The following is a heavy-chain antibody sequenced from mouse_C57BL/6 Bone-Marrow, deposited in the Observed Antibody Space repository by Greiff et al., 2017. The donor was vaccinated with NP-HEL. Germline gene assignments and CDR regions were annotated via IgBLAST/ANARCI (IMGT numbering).Heavy chain of an antibody. CDR2: IYPGGGYT. V-gene: IGHV1-63*01. Sequence: QVQLQQSGAELVRPGTSVKMSCKASGYTFTNYWIGWAKQRPGHGLEWIGDIYPGGGYTNYNEKFKGKATLTADKSSSTAYMQFRSLTSEDSAIYYCARGYGSSYASFAYWGQGTLVTVSA. D-gene: IGHD1-1*01. J-gene: IGHJ3*01. CDR1: GYTFTNYW. CDR3: ARGYGSSYASFAY.